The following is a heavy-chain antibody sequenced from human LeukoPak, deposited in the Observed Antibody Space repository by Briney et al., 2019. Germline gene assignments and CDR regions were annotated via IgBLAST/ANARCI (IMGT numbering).Heavy chain of an antibody. CDR1: GFTFSSYA. V-gene: IGHV3-23*01. D-gene: IGHD3-22*01. Sequence: GGSLRLSCAASGFTFSSYAMSWVRQAPGKGLEWVSAISGSGGSTYYADSVKGRFTISRDNSKNTLYLQMNSLRAEDTAVYYCAKGGVGYYYDSSGYDSVWGQGTLVTVSS. CDR2: ISGSGGST. CDR3: AKGGVGYYYDSSGYDSV. J-gene: IGHJ4*02.